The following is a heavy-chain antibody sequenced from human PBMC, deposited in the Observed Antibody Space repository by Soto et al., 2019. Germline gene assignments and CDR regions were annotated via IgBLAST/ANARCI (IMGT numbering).Heavy chain of an antibody. D-gene: IGHD3-16*02. V-gene: IGHV3-20*04. CDR2: INWNGGST. CDR3: ARDISLLPQGWFDP. J-gene: IGHJ5*02. CDR1: GFTFYDYG. Sequence: GGSLRLSCAASGFTFYDYGMSWVRQAPGKGLEWVSGINWNGGSTSYADPVKGRFTIPRDNAQNSLYLQMNTLRAEDTALYYCARDISLLPQGWFDPWGQGTLVTVSS.